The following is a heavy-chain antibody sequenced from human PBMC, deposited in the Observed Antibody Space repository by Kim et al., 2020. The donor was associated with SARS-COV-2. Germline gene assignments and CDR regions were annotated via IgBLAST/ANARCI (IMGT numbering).Heavy chain of an antibody. D-gene: IGHD6-13*01. Sequence: GGSLRLSCVASGFTFSSYSMNWVRQAPGKGLEWVSYISSSSSTIYYADSVKGRFTISRDNAKNSLYLQMNSLRAEDTAVYYCARDNKQQLVLFHYYYYGMDVWGQGTTVTVSS. CDR3: ARDNKQQLVLFHYYYYGMDV. CDR1: GFTFSSYS. CDR2: ISSSSSTI. J-gene: IGHJ6*02. V-gene: IGHV3-48*04.